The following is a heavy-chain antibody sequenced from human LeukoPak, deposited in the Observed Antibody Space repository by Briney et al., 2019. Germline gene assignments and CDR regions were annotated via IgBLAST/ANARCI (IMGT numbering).Heavy chain of an antibody. CDR2: IYYSGST. D-gene: IGHD2-21*02. V-gene: IGHV4-59*11. CDR3: ARAPRSTAIDDAFDI. J-gene: IGHJ3*02. CDR1: SGSISSHY. Sequence: SETLSLTCTVSSGSISSHYWSWIRQPPGKGLEWIGYIYYSGSTNYNPSLKSRVTISVDTSKNQFSLKLSSVTAADTAVYYCARAPRSTAIDDAFDIWGQGTMVTVSS.